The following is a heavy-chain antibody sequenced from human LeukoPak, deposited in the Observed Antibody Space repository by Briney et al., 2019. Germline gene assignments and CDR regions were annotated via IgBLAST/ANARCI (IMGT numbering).Heavy chain of an antibody. CDR2: NYSRGST. Sequence: PSETLSLTCTVSGGSISNYYWSWIRQPAGKRLEWLGRNYSRGSTNYNPSLESRVTVSVDTSKNQFSLKLSSVTAADTAVYYCAREHMVRGVIDRWGQGALVTVSS. CDR1: GGSISNYY. CDR3: AREHMVRGVIDR. V-gene: IGHV4-4*07. J-gene: IGHJ4*02. D-gene: IGHD3-10*01.